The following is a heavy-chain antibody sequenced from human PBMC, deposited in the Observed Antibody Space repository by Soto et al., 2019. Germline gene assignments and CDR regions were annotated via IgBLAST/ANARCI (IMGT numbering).Heavy chain of an antibody. J-gene: IGHJ5*02. D-gene: IGHD3-3*01. CDR1: GFTFSSYS. Sequence: EVQLVESGGGLVKPGGSLRLSCAASGFTFSSYSMNWVRQAPGKGLEWVSSISSSSSYIYYADSVKGRFTISRDNAKNSLYLQMNSPRAEDTAVYYCASVTENYDFWSGYHNWFDPWGQGTLVTVSS. CDR3: ASVTENYDFWSGYHNWFDP. CDR2: ISSSSSYI. V-gene: IGHV3-21*01.